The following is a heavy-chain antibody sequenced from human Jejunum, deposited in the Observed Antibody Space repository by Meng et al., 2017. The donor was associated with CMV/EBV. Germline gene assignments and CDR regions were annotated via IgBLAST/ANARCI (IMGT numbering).Heavy chain of an antibody. D-gene: IGHD2-8*02. V-gene: IGHV4-39*01. CDR1: F. J-gene: IGHJ4*02. CDR3: ARHSDRLVVDAFDY. CDR2: LSYSGSGTFFDSGST. Sequence: FWAWIRQRPGKGLEWIGSLSYSGSGTFFDSGSTYYNPSLGGRVTMSVDTSNNQFSLDLRSVTAADTAVYYCARHSDRLVVDAFDYWGQGILVTVSS.